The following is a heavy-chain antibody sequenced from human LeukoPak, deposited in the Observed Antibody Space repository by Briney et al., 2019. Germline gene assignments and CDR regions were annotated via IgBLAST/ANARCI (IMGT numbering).Heavy chain of an antibody. CDR2: IYYSGST. Sequence: PSETLSLTCTVSGGSISSYYWSWIRQPPGKGLEWIGYIYYSGSTNYKPSLKSRVTISVDTSKNQFSLKLSSVTAADTAVYYCARDTVYGMDVWGQGTTVTVSS. J-gene: IGHJ6*02. D-gene: IGHD4-17*01. CDR1: GGSISSYY. V-gene: IGHV4-59*01. CDR3: ARDTVYGMDV.